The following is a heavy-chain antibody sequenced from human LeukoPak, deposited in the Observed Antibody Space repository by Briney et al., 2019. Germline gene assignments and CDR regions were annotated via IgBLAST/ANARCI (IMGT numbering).Heavy chain of an antibody. D-gene: IGHD6-19*01. CDR3: ARVGRESSTGWLDY. Sequence: ASVKVSCKASGGTFSSYAISWVRQAPGQGLEWMGRINVKSGATDYAQKFQGRVTVTRDTSISTAYMELSSLRSDDTAVYYCARVGRESSTGWLDYWGQGTLVTVSS. CDR1: GGTFSSYA. V-gene: IGHV1-2*06. CDR2: INVKSGAT. J-gene: IGHJ4*02.